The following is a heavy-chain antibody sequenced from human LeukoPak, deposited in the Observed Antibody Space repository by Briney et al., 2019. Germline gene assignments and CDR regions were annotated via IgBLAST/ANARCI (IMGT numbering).Heavy chain of an antibody. J-gene: IGHJ4*02. CDR1: GYTXTELS. CDR3: ATSLQQLVTLFDY. CDR2: FDPEDGET. Sequence: ASVKVSCKVSGYTXTELSMHWVRQAPGKGLEWMGGFDPEDGETIYAQKFQGRVTMTEDTSTDTAYMELSSLRSEDTAVYYCATSLQQLVTLFDYWGQGTLVTVSS. V-gene: IGHV1-24*01. D-gene: IGHD6-13*01.